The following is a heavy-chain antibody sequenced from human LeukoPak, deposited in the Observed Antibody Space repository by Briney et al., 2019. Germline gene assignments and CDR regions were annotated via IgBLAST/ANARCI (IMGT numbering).Heavy chain of an antibody. V-gene: IGHV3-7*01. Sequence: GGSLRLSCAASGFTFSSYWMSQVRQAPGKGLEWVANIKQDGSEKYYVDSVKGRFTISRDNAKNSLYLRMNSLRAEDTAVYYCASCSSTSCVHGFDYWGQGTLVTVSS. J-gene: IGHJ4*02. CDR3: ASCSSTSCVHGFDY. D-gene: IGHD2-2*01. CDR1: GFTFSSYW. CDR2: IKQDGSEK.